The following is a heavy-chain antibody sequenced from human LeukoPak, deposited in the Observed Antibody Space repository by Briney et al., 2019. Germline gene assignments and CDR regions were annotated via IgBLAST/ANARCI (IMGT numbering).Heavy chain of an antibody. CDR2: ISGSGGGT. Sequence: GGSLRLSCAASGFTFSSYAMSLVRQAPGKGLEWVSAISGSGGGTYYADSVKGRFTISRDNSKNTLYLQMNSLRAEDTAVYYCAKPGIAVAGIANWFDPWGQGTLVTVSS. V-gene: IGHV3-23*01. J-gene: IGHJ5*02. CDR3: AKPGIAVAGIANWFDP. D-gene: IGHD6-19*01. CDR1: GFTFSSYA.